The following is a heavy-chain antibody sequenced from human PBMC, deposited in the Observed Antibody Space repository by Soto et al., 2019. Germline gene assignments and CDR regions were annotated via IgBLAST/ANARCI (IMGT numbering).Heavy chain of an antibody. J-gene: IGHJ5*02. CDR2: FDPEDGET. CDR1: GFARTEFS. V-gene: IGHV1-24*01. D-gene: IGHD3-3*01. Sequence: ASVKPTSKVTGFARTEFSMQWVRQAPGKGLEWMGGFDPEDGETIYAQKFQGRVTMTEDTSTDTAYMELSSLRSEDTAVYYCATWQPYYDFWSGFGFDPWGQGTLVTVSS. CDR3: ATWQPYYDFWSGFGFDP.